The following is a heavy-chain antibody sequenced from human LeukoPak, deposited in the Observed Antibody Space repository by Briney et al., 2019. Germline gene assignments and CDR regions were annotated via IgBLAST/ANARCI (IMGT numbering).Heavy chain of an antibody. D-gene: IGHD3-22*01. Sequence: SETLSLTCAVYGGSFSGYYWSWIRQPPGKALEWIGEINHSGSTNYNPSLKSRVTISVDTSKNQFSLKLSSVTAADTAVYYCAREPYHDSSGYQDYWGQGTLVTVSS. CDR3: AREPYHDSSGYQDY. J-gene: IGHJ4*02. CDR1: GGSFSGYY. CDR2: INHSGST. V-gene: IGHV4-34*01.